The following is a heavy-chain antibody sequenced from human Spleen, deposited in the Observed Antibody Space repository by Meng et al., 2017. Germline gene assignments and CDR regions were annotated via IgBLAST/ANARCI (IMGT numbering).Heavy chain of an antibody. D-gene: IGHD2-2*02. CDR1: GGSINSGNYY. J-gene: IGHJ6*02. Sequence: SETLSLTCTVSGGSINSGNYYWSWIRQPAGKGLEWIGRIYSGGSTNYNPSLKSRVTISVDTSKNQFSLKLSSVTAADTAVYYCARDRIVVVPAAIGSYYYYGMDVWGQGTTVTVSS. V-gene: IGHV4-61*02. CDR2: IYSGGST. CDR3: ARDRIVVVPAAIGSYYYYGMDV.